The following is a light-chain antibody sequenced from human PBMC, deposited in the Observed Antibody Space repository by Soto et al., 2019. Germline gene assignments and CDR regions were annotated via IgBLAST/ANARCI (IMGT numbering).Light chain of an antibody. CDR3: QMYNSNSPWT. V-gene: IGKV1-5*01. CDR2: DAS. Sequence: DIPLPQSPSFLSASVVDSVTITCGASESISRWLAWFQQKPGKAPKLLIYDASSLESGVPSRFSGSGSGTEFTLTISSLQPDDFATYYGQMYNSNSPWTFGQGPKGDI. J-gene: IGKJ1*01. CDR1: ESISRW.